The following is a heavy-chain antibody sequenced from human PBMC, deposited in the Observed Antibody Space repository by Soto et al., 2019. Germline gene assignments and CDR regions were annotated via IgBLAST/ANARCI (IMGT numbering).Heavy chain of an antibody. CDR1: GGSFSGYY. V-gene: IGHV4-34*01. J-gene: IGHJ6*02. CDR2: INHSGST. Sequence: SETLSLTCAVYGGSFSGYYWSWIRQPPGKGLEWIGEINHSGSTNYNPSLKSRVTISVDTSKNQFSLKLSSVTAADTAVYYCARDQYYYDSSGYLGYGMDVWGQGTTVTVSS. D-gene: IGHD3-22*01. CDR3: ARDQYYYDSSGYLGYGMDV.